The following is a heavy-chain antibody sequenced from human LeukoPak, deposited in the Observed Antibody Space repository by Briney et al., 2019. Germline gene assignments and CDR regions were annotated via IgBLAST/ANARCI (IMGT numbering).Heavy chain of an antibody. CDR2: IYTSGST. D-gene: IGHD6-13*01. Sequence: PSETLSLTCTVSGGSISSGSYYWSWIRQPAGKGLEWIGRIYTSGSTNYNPSLKSRVTISVDTSKNQFSLKLSSVTAADTAVYYCAREDSSSWYKDAAYYYYYMDVWGKGTTVTVSS. J-gene: IGHJ6*03. CDR3: AREDSSSWYKDAAYYYYYMDV. CDR1: GGSISSGSYY. V-gene: IGHV4-61*02.